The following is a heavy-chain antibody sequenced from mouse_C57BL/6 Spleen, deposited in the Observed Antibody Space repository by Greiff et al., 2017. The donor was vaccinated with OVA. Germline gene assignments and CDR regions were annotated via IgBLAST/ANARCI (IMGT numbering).Heavy chain of an antibody. Sequence: VQLKESGAELVKPGASVKLSCTASGFNIKDYYMHWVKQRPEQGLEWIGRIDPEDGESKSAPKFPGKATITADTSSNTAYLQLSSLTSEDTAVYYCAIGDAMDYWGQGTSVTVSS. V-gene: IGHV14-2*01. CDR3: AIGDAMDY. CDR1: GFNIKDYY. D-gene: IGHD3-3*01. CDR2: IDPEDGES. J-gene: IGHJ4*01.